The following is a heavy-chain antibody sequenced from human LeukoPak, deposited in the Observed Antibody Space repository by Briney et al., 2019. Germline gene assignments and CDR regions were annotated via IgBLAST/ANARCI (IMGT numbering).Heavy chain of an antibody. CDR1: GGSLSSYF. Sequence: SETLSLTCTVSGGSLSSYFWSWIRQPAGKGREWIGRIYTSGSTNYNPSLKSRVTISVDKSKNQFSLKLSSVTAGNTAVYYCASSTVVPYYFDYWGQGTLVTVSS. V-gene: IGHV4-4*07. J-gene: IGHJ4*02. CDR2: IYTSGST. D-gene: IGHD2-2*01. CDR3: ASSTVVPYYFDY.